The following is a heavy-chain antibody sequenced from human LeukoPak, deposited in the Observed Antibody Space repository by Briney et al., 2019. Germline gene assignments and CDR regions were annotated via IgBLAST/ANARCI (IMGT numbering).Heavy chain of an antibody. CDR1: GYTFTDYF. D-gene: IGHD3-22*01. J-gene: IGHJ6*03. CDR2: INPNSGGT. Sequence: GASVKVSCKASGYTFTDYFMHWVRQAPGQGLEWMGWINPNSGGTNYAQKFQGRVTMTRDTSISTAYMELSRLRSDDTAVYYCARAPDSSGYYATYYYYMDVWGKGTTVTVSS. V-gene: IGHV1-2*02. CDR3: ARAPDSSGYYATYYYYMDV.